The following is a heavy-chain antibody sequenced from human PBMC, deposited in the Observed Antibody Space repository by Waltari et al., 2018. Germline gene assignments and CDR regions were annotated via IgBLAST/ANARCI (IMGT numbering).Heavy chain of an antibody. CDR3: ARGEVPQLGLLYYFDY. D-gene: IGHD6-6*01. CDR2: INHSGST. Sequence: QVQLQQWGAGLLKPSETLSLTCAVYGGSFSGYYWSWIRQPPGKGLEWIGEINHSGSTNYNPSLKSRVTISVDTSKNQFSLKLSSVTAADTAVYYCARGEVPQLGLLYYFDYWGQGTLVTVSS. J-gene: IGHJ4*02. CDR1: GGSFSGYY. V-gene: IGHV4-34*01.